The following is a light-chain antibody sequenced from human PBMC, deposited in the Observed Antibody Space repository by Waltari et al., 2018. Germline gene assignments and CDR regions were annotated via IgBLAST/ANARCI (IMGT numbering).Light chain of an antibody. CDR3: SSYTSTSTLGI. J-gene: IGLJ2*01. CDR2: DVT. Sequence: QSALTQPASVSGSPGQSITISCTGTSSDIGGYNYVSWYQQHPGKAPKLMIYDVTKRPAGVFDRFACSKSGNTAALTISGLQAEDEADYYCSSYTSTSTLGIFGGGTKLTVL. CDR1: SSDIGGYNY. V-gene: IGLV2-14*03.